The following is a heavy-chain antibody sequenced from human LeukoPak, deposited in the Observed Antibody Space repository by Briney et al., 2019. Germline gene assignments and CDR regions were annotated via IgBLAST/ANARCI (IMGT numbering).Heavy chain of an antibody. Sequence: SVKVSCRASGGTFSSYAISWVRQAPGQGLEWMGGIIPMFGTANYAQKFQGRVTITADKSTSTAYMELSSLRSEDTAVYYCACQIEVGATHRGFYYYMDVWGKGTTVTVSS. V-gene: IGHV1-69*06. CDR1: GGTFSSYA. J-gene: IGHJ6*03. CDR2: IIPMFGTA. CDR3: ACQIEVGATHRGFYYYMDV. D-gene: IGHD1-26*01.